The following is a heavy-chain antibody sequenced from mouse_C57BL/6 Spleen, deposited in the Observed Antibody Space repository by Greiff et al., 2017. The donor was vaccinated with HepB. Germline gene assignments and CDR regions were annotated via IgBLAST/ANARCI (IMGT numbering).Heavy chain of an antibody. J-gene: IGHJ3*01. CDR3: ARHNGSSPWFAY. V-gene: IGHV5-9*01. CDR1: GFTFSSYT. D-gene: IGHD1-1*01. CDR2: ISGGGGNT. Sequence: EVQWVESGGGLVKPGGSLKLSCAASGFTFSSYTMSWVRQTPEKRLEWVATISGGGGNTYYPDSVKGRFTISRDNAKNTLYLQMSSLRSEDTALYYCARHNGSSPWFAYWGQGTLVTVSA.